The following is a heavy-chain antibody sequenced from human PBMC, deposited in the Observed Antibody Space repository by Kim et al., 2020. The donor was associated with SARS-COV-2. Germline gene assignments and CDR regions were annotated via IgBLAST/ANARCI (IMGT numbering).Heavy chain of an antibody. D-gene: IGHD1-26*01. CDR2: ISYDGSNK. CDR1: GFTFSSYA. Sequence: GGSLRLSCAASGFTFSSYAMHWVRQAPGKGLEWVAVISYDGSNKYYADSVKGRFTISRDNSKNTLYLQMNSLRAEDTAVYYCARDGSPPREWELGYFDYCGQGTLVTVSS. V-gene: IGHV3-30*04. CDR3: ARDGSPPREWELGYFDY. J-gene: IGHJ4*02.